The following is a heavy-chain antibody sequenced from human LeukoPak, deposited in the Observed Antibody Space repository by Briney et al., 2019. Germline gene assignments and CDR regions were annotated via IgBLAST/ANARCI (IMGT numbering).Heavy chain of an antibody. CDR2: IIPIFGTA. V-gene: IGHV1-69*13. CDR3: ARGMGSGTYRPFDF. CDR1: GGTFSSYA. J-gene: IGHJ4*02. D-gene: IGHD3-10*01. Sequence: ASVKVSRKASGGTFSSYAISWVRQAPGQGLEWMGGIIPIFGTANYAQKFQGRVTITADESTSTAYMELSSLRSEDTAVYYCARGMGSGTYRPFDFWGQGTLVTVSS.